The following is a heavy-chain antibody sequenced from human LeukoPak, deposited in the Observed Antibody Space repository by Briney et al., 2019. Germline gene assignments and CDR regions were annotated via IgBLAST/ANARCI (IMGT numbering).Heavy chain of an antibody. CDR3: ARDKTVTGYYGMDV. CDR1: GGTFSSYG. J-gene: IGHJ6*02. D-gene: IGHD4-11*01. Sequence: SVKVSCKASGGTFSSYGISWVRQAPGQGLEWMGGIIPIFGTANYAQKFQGRVTITADESTSAAYMELSSLRSEDTAVYYCARDKTVTGYYGMDVWGQGTTVTVSS. CDR2: IIPIFGTA. V-gene: IGHV1-69*13.